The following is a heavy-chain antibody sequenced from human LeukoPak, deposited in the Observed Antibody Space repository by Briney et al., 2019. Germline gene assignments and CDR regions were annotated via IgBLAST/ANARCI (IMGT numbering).Heavy chain of an antibody. V-gene: IGHV3-74*01. CDR2: INSDGSST. D-gene: IGHD2-2*01. CDR3: ARDSREGCSSSSCYDYYYYMDV. J-gene: IGHJ6*03. CDR1: GFTFSSYW. Sequence: GGSLRLSCAASGFTFSSYWMHWVRQAPGKGLVWVSRINSDGSSTNYADSVKGRFTISRDNAKNSLYLQMNSLRAEDTAVYYCARDSREGCSSSSCYDYYYYMDVWGKGTTVTVSS.